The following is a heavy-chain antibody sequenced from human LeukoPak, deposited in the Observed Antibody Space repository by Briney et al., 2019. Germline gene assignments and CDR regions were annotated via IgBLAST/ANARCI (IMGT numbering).Heavy chain of an antibody. Sequence: GGSLRLSCTTSGFTFGDYGMSWFRQAPGKGLEWVGFIRSKVHSGTTEYAASVKGRFTISRDDSKSIAYLQMNSLKIEGTAVYYCSSSHSSGPYYFDYWGQGTLATVSS. CDR3: SSSHSSGPYYFDY. J-gene: IGHJ4*02. D-gene: IGHD3-22*01. CDR2: IRSKVHSGTT. CDR1: GFTFGDYG. V-gene: IGHV3-49*03.